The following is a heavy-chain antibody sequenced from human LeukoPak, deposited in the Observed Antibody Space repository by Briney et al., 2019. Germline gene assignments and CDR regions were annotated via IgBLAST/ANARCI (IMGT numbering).Heavy chain of an antibody. CDR1: GFTFSSYH. Sequence: PGGSLRLSCVVSGFTFSSYHMNWVRRAPGKGLEWVSSISTSRNYIYYADSVTGRFTISRDNAKNTLYLQMNSLRADDTAVYFCAKSGYNRFDYWGQGTLVTVSS. J-gene: IGHJ4*02. CDR3: AKSGYNRFDY. V-gene: IGHV3-21*04. CDR2: ISTSRNYI. D-gene: IGHD5-24*01.